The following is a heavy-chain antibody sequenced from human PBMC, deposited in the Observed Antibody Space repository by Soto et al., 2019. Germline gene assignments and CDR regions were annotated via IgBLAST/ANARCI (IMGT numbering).Heavy chain of an antibody. D-gene: IGHD5-18*01. J-gene: IGHJ1*01. CDR2: INAGNGNT. Sequence: ASVKVSFKASGFSFIDYSILWVRQAPGQSLEWLGWINAGNGNTKYSHKFQDRVTITSDTSATTTYMELRSLRSEDTAVFYCARSAKKTWIPDFWGQGTLVTVSS. CDR3: ARSAKKTWIPDF. CDR1: GFSFIDYS. V-gene: IGHV1-3*01.